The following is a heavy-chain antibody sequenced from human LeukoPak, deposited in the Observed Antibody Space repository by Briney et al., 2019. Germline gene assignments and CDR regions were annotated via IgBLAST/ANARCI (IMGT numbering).Heavy chain of an antibody. CDR3: AKGGNLNAYC. CDR2: ISGSGGST. CDR1: GFTFSTYT. V-gene: IGHV3-23*01. D-gene: IGHD1-1*01. Sequence: PGGSLRLSCAASGFTFSTYTMSWVRQAPGKGLEWVSGISGSGGSTYYADSVKGRFTISRDNSKNTVYLQMNSLRAEDTAVYYCAKGGNLNAYCWGQGTLVTVSS. J-gene: IGHJ4*02.